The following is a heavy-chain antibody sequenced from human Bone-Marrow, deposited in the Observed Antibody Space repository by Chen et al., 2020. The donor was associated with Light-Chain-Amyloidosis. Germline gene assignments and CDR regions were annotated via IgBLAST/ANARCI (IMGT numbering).Heavy chain of an antibody. D-gene: IGHD3-22*01. V-gene: IGHV3-30*18. Sequence: QVRLVEYGGGVVQHGRSLRLSCAASGFTFSSYGMHWVRQAPGKGLEWVAVISYDGSNKYYADSVKGRFTISRDNSKNTLYLQMNSLRAEDTAVYYCAKIYYDSSGYYFDYWGQGTLVTVSS. CDR2: ISYDGSNK. J-gene: IGHJ4*02. CDR1: GFTFSSYG. CDR3: AKIYYDSSGYYFDY.